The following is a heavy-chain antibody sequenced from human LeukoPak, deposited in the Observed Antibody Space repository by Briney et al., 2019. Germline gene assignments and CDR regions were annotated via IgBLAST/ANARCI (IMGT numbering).Heavy chain of an antibody. CDR2: IGTAGDP. CDR1: GFTFSSHD. CDR3: VRSRTLWGAFDI. V-gene: IGHV3-13*05. D-gene: IGHD2-21*01. Sequence: GGSLRLSCAASGFTFSSHDMHWVRQTTGKGLEWVSGIGTAGDPYYLDSVKGRLTISRENAKNYLYLQMNSLRAGDTAVYYCVRSRTLWGAFDIRGQGTMVTVSS. J-gene: IGHJ3*02.